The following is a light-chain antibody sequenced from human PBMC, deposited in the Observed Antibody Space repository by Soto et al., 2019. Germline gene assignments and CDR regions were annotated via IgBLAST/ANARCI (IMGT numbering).Light chain of an antibody. Sequence: EIVLTQSPGTLSLSPGERATLSCRASQSVSSSYVAWYQQKPGQAPRLLIYGASSRATGIPDRFSGSGSVTDFTLTISRLEPEDFAVYYCQQYGSTPPLTFGGGTKVEIK. CDR3: QQYGSTPPLT. V-gene: IGKV3-20*01. CDR2: GAS. CDR1: QSVSSSY. J-gene: IGKJ4*01.